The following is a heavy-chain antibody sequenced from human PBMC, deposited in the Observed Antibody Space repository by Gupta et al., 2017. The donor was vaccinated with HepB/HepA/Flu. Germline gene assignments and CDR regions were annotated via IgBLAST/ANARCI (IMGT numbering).Heavy chain of an antibody. D-gene: IGHD4-17*01. CDR2: ISGSGAST. CDR3: AKHDYGDLQWGHCDF. V-gene: IGHV3-23*01. CDR1: GFTFSHSA. J-gene: IGHJ4*02. Sequence: EVQLLVSGGGVVQPGGSLRLACADSGFTFSHSAMTWVRQAPGKGLLWVATISGSGASTYYAESMKGRFTISRDDSKKTMFLQMNRLTADDTAVYYCAKHDYGDLQWGHCDFWGQGTLGTVSS.